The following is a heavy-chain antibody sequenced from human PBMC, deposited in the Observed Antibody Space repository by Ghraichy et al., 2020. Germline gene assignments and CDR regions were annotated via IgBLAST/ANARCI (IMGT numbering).Heavy chain of an antibody. CDR3: ARDGCSSTSCYNGMDV. V-gene: IGHV3-7*01. CDR2: IKQDGSEK. J-gene: IGHJ6*02. CDR1: GFTFSSYW. D-gene: IGHD2-2*02. Sequence: GESLNISCAASGFTFSSYWMSWVRQAPGKGLEWVANIKQDGSEKYYVDSVKGRFTISRDNAKNSLYLQMNSLRAEDTAVYYCARDGCSSTSCYNGMDVWGQGTTVTVSS.